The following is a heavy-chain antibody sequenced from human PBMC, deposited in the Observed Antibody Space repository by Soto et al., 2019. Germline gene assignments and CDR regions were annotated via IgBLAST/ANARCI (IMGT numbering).Heavy chain of an antibody. CDR1: GGSISSYY. V-gene: IGHV4-59*01. D-gene: IGHD3-16*01. Sequence: PSETLSLTCTVSGGSISSYYWSWIRQPPGKGLEWIGYIYYSGSTNYNPSLKSRVTISVDTSKNQFSLKLSSVTAADTAVYYCARNPRGVWGSSDALDYWGQGTLVTVSS. J-gene: IGHJ4*02. CDR3: ARNPRGVWGSSDALDY. CDR2: IYYSGST.